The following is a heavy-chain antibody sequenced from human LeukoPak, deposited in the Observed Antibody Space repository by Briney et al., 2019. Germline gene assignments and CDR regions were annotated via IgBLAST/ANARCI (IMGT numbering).Heavy chain of an antibody. CDR1: GFTFSSYA. CDR3: AKGPVLYGSGRGIDY. D-gene: IGHD3-10*01. V-gene: IGHV3-23*01. Sequence: GGSLRLSCAASGFTFSSYAMNWVRQAPGKGLEWVSRISGSGISTYYADSVKGRFTFSRDNSKNTLYLQMNSLRAEDTAVYYCAKGPVLYGSGRGIDYWGQGTLVTVSS. CDR2: ISGSGIST. J-gene: IGHJ4*02.